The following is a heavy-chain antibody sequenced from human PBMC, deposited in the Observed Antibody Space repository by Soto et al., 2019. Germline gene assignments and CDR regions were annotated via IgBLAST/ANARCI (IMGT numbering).Heavy chain of an antibody. CDR1: GGTFSSYT. CDR2: ISPIHGNT. J-gene: IGHJ5*02. Sequence: GASVKVSCKASGGTFSSYTISWVRQAPGQGLEWMGWISPIHGNTNYAQKFQGRVTMTTDTSTSTAYMELRSLRSDDTAVYYCARGLRFLEWFEVDPWGQGTLVTVSS. D-gene: IGHD3-3*01. V-gene: IGHV1-18*01. CDR3: ARGLRFLEWFEVDP.